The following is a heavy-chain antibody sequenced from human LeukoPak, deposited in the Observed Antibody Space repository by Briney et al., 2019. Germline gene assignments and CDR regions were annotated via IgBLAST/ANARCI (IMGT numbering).Heavy chain of an antibody. V-gene: IGHV3-7*01. CDR2: IKQGGRVE. CDR1: GFTFSSYW. D-gene: IGHD3-22*01. J-gene: IGHJ4*02. Sequence: GGSLRLSCAASGFTFSSYWMSWVRQAPGKGLEWVANIKQGGRVEYYEYSEKGRFTISRDNAKNSLYLQMNSLRAEDTAKYYCASDRGYYDSSGDYAPYYFDHWGQGTLVTVSS. CDR3: ASDRGYYDSSGDYAPYYFDH.